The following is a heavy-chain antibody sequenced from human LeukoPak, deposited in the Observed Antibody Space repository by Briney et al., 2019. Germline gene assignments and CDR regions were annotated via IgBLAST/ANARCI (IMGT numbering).Heavy chain of an antibody. CDR2: ISWNSGSI. CDR3: AKVNMVRGVITSYFDY. D-gene: IGHD3-10*01. J-gene: IGHJ4*02. CDR1: GFTFSSYA. Sequence: GGSLRLSCAASGFTFSSYAMHWVRQAPGKGLEWVSGISWNSGSIGYADSVKGRFTISRDNAKNSLYLQMNSLRAEDTALYYCAKVNMVRGVITSYFDYWGQGTLVTVSS. V-gene: IGHV3-9*01.